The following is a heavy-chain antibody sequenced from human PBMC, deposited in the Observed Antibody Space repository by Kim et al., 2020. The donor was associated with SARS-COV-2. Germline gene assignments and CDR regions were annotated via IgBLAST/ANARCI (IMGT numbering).Heavy chain of an antibody. V-gene: IGHV3-30*04. CDR1: GFTFSSYA. CDR3: ARGGGMGYFDWLIGDYYYYGMDV. CDR2: ISYDGSNK. D-gene: IGHD3-9*01. J-gene: IGHJ6*02. Sequence: GGSLRLSCAASGFTFSSYAMHWVRQAPGKGLEWVAVISYDGSNKYYADSVKGRFTISRDNSKNTLYLQMNSLRAEDTAVYYCARGGGMGYFDWLIGDYYYYGMDVWGQGTTVTVSS.